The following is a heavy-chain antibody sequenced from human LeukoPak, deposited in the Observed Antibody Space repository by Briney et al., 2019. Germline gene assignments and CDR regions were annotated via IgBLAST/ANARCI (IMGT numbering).Heavy chain of an antibody. J-gene: IGHJ6*04. CDR3: AELGITMIGGV. V-gene: IGHV3-48*03. D-gene: IGHD3-10*02. CDR2: ISSSGSTI. CDR1: GFTFSSYE. Sequence: GGSLRLSCAASGFTFSSYEMNWGRQATGKGLEWVSYISSSGSTIYYADSVKGRFTISRDNAKNSLYLQMNSLRAEDTAVYYCAELGITMIGGVWGKGTTVTISS.